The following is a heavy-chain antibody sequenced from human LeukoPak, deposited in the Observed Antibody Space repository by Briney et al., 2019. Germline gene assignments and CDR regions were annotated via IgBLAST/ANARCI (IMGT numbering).Heavy chain of an antibody. J-gene: IGHJ6*03. V-gene: IGHV4-61*02. CDR2: TYTSGST. CDR1: GGSISSGSYY. Sequence: SETLSLTCTVSGGSISSGSYYWRWIRQPAGKGLEWIGRTYTSGSTNYIPSLKSRITISVDTSKNQFSLKLSSVTAADTAVYYCAKLGSGYEMSEWELNYYYYYMDVWGKGTTVTVSS. CDR3: AKLGSGYEMSEWELNYYYYYMDV. D-gene: IGHD1-26*01.